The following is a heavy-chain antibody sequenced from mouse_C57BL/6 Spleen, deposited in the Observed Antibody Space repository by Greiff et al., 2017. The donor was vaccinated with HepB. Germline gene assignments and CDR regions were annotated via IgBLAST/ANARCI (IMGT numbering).Heavy chain of an antibody. CDR3: ARVYDGYGYAMDY. CDR2: INYDGSST. CDR1: GFTFSDYY. V-gene: IGHV5-16*01. Sequence: EVKLMESEGGLVQPGSSMKLSCTASGFTFSDYYMAWVRQVPEKGLEWVANINYDGSSTYYLDSLKSRFIISRDNAKNILYLQMSSLKSEDTATYYCARVYDGYGYAMDYWGQGTSVTVSS. D-gene: IGHD2-3*01. J-gene: IGHJ4*01.